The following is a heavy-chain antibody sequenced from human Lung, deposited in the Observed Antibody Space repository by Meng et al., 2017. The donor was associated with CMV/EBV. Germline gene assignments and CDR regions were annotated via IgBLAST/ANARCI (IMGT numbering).Heavy chain of an antibody. V-gene: IGHV3-48*03. J-gene: IGHJ6*02. CDR1: RFTFNDLE. Sequence: GESLKIPCVVSRFTFNDLEMSWVRQAPGKGPEWVSYISSSGYTIYYADSVKGRFTISRDNAKNSLHLQMNNLRAEDTAVYYCARVGYSNAPAHYYYGLDVWGQGTTVTVSS. CDR3: ARVGYSNAPAHYYYGLDV. D-gene: IGHD6-13*01. CDR2: ISSSGYTI.